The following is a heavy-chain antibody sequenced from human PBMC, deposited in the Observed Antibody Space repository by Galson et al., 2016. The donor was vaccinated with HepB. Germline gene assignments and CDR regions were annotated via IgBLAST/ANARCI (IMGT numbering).Heavy chain of an antibody. J-gene: IGHJ4*02. V-gene: IGHV3-23*01. CDR2: ISGRGSST. Sequence: SLRLSCAGSGFTFSSYAMSWVRQAPGKGLEWVLVISGRGSSTYYADSVKGRFTISRDNSKNTLFLHMNSLRAEDTAIYYCAKVYCSGANCPAGSYYFDYWGQGTLVTVSS. CDR1: GFTFSSYA. CDR3: AKVYCSGANCPAGSYYFDY. D-gene: IGHD2-15*01.